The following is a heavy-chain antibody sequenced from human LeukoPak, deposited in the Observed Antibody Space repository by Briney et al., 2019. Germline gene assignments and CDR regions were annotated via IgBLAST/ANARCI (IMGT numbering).Heavy chain of an antibody. D-gene: IGHD6-13*01. CDR3: ARVGEGIAAADNDY. CDR1: GGTFSSYA. J-gene: IGHJ4*02. V-gene: IGHV1-18*01. Sequence: ASVKVSCKASGGTFSSYAISWVRQAPGQGLEWMGWISAYNGNTNYAQKLQGRVTMTTDTSTSTAYMELRSLRSDDTAVYYCARVGEGIAAADNDYWGQGTLVTVSS. CDR2: ISAYNGNT.